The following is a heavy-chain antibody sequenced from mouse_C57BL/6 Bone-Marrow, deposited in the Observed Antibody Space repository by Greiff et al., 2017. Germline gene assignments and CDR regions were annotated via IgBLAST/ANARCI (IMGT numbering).Heavy chain of an antibody. J-gene: IGHJ4*01. CDR1: GYTFTSYW. Sequence: QVQLQQPGAELVMPGASVKLSCKASGYTFTSYWMHWVKQRPGQGLEWIGEIDPSDSYTNYNQKFKGKSTLTVDKSSSTAYMQLCSLTSEDSAVYYCARDYYGSSGAMDYWGQGTSVTVSS. CDR3: ARDYYGSSGAMDY. V-gene: IGHV1-69*01. CDR2: IDPSDSYT. D-gene: IGHD1-1*01.